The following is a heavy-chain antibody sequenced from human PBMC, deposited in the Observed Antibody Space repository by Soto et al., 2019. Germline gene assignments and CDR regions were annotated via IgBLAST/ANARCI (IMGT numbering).Heavy chain of an antibody. J-gene: IGHJ4*02. V-gene: IGHV6-1*01. CDR1: GDSVSSNSAA. CDR3: ARGDTEYSSSWNYFDY. Sequence: QSQTLSLTCAISGDSVSSNSAAWNWIRQSPSRGLEWLGRTYYRSKWYNDYAVSVKSRITINPDTSKNQFSLQLNSVTPEDTAVYYCARGDTEYSSSWNYFDYWGQGTLVTVSS. D-gene: IGHD6-13*01. CDR2: TYYRSKWYN.